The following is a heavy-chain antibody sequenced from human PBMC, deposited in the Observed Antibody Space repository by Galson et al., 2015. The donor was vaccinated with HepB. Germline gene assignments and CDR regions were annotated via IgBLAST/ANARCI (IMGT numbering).Heavy chain of an antibody. CDR1: GFTFSSYS. CDR2: ISSSSSYI. V-gene: IGHV3-21*01. Sequence: SLRLSCAASGFTFSSYSMNWVRQAPGKGLEWVSSISSSSSYIYYADSVKGRFTISRDNAKNSLYLQMNSLRAEDTAVYYCARSPNQITIFGVVQPKYYYYYYMDVWGKGTTVTVSS. CDR3: ARSPNQITIFGVVQPKYYYYYYMDV. J-gene: IGHJ6*03. D-gene: IGHD3-3*01.